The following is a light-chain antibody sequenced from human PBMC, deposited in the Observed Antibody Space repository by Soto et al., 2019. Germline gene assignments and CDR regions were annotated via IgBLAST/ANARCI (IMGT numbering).Light chain of an antibody. CDR3: SSYTSSSTLPYV. Sequence: QSVLNLPASLSGSPGQSITISCTVTSSEVGGYNYVSWYQQHPGKAPKLMIYEVSNRPSGVSNRFSGSKSGNTASLTISGLQAEDEADYYCSSYTSSSTLPYVFGTGTKVTVL. V-gene: IGLV2-14*01. CDR1: SSEVGGYNY. J-gene: IGLJ1*01. CDR2: EVS.